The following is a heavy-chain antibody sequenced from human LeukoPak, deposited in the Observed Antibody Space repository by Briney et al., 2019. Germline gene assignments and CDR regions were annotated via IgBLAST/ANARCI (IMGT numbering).Heavy chain of an antibody. J-gene: IGHJ4*02. Sequence: PGVSLRLSCAASGFTFSSYGMHWVRQAPGKGLEWVAVIWYDGSNKYYADSVKGRFTISRDNSKNTLYLQMNSLRAEDTAVYYCARDSLEEYYFDYWGQGTLVTVSS. V-gene: IGHV3-33*01. CDR1: GFTFSSYG. CDR2: IWYDGSNK. CDR3: ARDSLEEYYFDY.